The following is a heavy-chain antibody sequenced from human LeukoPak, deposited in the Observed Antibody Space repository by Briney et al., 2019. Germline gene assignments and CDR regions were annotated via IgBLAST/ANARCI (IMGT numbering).Heavy chain of an antibody. CDR3: AKSFYYYYMDV. V-gene: IGHV3-7*01. J-gene: IGHJ6*03. CDR2: IKQDGSEK. CDR1: GFTFSSYW. Sequence: GGSLRLSCAASGFTFSSYWMSWVRQAPGKGLEWVANIKQDGSEKYYVDSVKGRFTISRDNAKNSLYLQMNSLRAEDTAVYYCAKSFYYYYMDVWGKGTTVTVSS.